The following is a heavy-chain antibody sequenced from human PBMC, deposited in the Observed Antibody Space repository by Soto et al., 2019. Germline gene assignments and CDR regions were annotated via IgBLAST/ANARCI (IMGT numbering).Heavy chain of an antibody. D-gene: IGHD6-19*01. J-gene: IGHJ6*02. V-gene: IGHV4-31*03. CDR3: ARDSRIAGAVRGYYYYGMDV. CDR1: GGSISSGGYY. Sequence: QVQLQESGPGLVKPSQTLSLTCTVSGGSISSGGYYWSWIRQHPGKGLEWIGYIYYSGSTYYNPSLKSRVTISADTSKNQFSLKLSSVTAADTAVYYCARDSRIAGAVRGYYYYGMDVWGQGTTVTVSS. CDR2: IYYSGST.